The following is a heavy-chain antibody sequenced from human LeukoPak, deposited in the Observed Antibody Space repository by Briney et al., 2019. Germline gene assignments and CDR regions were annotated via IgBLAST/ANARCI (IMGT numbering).Heavy chain of an antibody. D-gene: IGHD4-17*01. CDR2: INQDGSEK. CDR1: GLPFSNHW. V-gene: IGHV3-7*01. CDR3: AREGYGDYHI. J-gene: IGHJ3*02. Sequence: GGSLRLSCAVSGLPFSNHWMTWVRQAPGKGLERVANINQDGSEKYYVDSVKGRFSISGDNAKSSLYLQMNSLRVGDTAMYFCAREGYGDYHIWGQGTIVTVSS.